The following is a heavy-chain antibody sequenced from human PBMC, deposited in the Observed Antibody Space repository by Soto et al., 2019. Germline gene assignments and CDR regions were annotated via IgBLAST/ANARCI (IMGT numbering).Heavy chain of an antibody. Sequence: PGGSLRLSCAASGFTFSTYGMHWVRQAPGKGLEWLAIIWYDGTNKFYADSVKGRFTVSRDNYKNTLYLQMNGLRAEDTAVYYCATDGPRIAVAGTYPDHWGQGTLVTAPQ. CDR3: ATDGPRIAVAGTYPDH. J-gene: IGHJ4*02. CDR2: IWYDGTNK. CDR1: GFTFSTYG. D-gene: IGHD6-19*01. V-gene: IGHV3-33*01.